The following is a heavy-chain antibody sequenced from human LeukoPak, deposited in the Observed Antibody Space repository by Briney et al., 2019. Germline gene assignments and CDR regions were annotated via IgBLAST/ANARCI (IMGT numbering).Heavy chain of an antibody. CDR1: GGSFSGYY. J-gene: IGHJ4*02. D-gene: IGHD2-2*01. Sequence: PSETLSLTCAVYGGSFSGYYWSWIRQPPGKGLEWIGEINHSGSTNYNPSLKSRVTISVDTSKNQFSLKLSSVTAADTAVYYCARLGCSSTSCYRYFDYWGQGNLVTVSS. CDR3: ARLGCSSTSCYRYFDY. V-gene: IGHV4-34*01. CDR2: INHSGST.